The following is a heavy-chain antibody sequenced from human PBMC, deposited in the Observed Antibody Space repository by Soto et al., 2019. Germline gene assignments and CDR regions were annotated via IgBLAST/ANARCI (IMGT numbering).Heavy chain of an antibody. J-gene: IGHJ4*02. D-gene: IGHD2-2*01. V-gene: IGHV3-21*01. CDR1: GSTFSSYG. CDR3: ARDESAGSSIRY. Sequence: EVPVVESGGGLVKPGGSLRLSCTASGSTFSSYGMNWVRQAPGKGLEWVSSITNSGNYIYYADSVQGRFTTSRDNPRNSLYLQMNSLRAEHTAVYFCARDESAGSSIRYWGQGSLVTVSS. CDR2: ITNSGNYI.